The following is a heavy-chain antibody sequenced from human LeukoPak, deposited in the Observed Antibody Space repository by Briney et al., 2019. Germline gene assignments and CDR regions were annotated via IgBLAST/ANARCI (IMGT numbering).Heavy chain of an antibody. J-gene: IGHJ4*02. CDR1: GFTFSSYA. CDR2: ISYDGSNK. CDR3: ARSCSYSRPCVY. D-gene: IGHD3-22*01. Sequence: GRSLRLSCAASGFTFSSYAMHWVRQALGKGLEWVAVISYDGSNKYYADSVKGRFTISRDNSKNTLYLQMNSLRAEDTAVYYCARSCSYSRPCVYWGQGTLVTVSS. V-gene: IGHV3-30*04.